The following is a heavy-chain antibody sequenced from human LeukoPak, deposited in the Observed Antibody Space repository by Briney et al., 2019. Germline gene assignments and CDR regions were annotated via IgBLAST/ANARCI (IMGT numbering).Heavy chain of an antibody. Sequence: ASVKVSCNASGYTFTSYGISWVRQAPGQGLEWMGWFSAYNGNTNYAQKLQGRVTMTTDTSTSTAYMELRSLRSDDTAVYYCARAYDSSGYYYVRFDYWGQGTLVTVSS. V-gene: IGHV1-18*01. CDR2: FSAYNGNT. CDR3: ARAYDSSGYYYVRFDY. J-gene: IGHJ4*02. CDR1: GYTFTSYG. D-gene: IGHD3-22*01.